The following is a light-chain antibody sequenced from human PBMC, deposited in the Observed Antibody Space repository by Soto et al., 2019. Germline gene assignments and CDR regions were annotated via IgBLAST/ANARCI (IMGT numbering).Light chain of an antibody. V-gene: IGLV2-11*01. CDR1: SSVVGGYNY. CDR3: CSYAGSYTWV. Sequence: QSVLTQPRSVSGSRGQSVTISCTCTSSVVGGYNYVSWYQQHPAKAAKLMIYDVSKRLSGVPDRFSGFKSGNTASLTISGLQAEYEADYYCCSYAGSYTWVFGGGTKVTVL. J-gene: IGLJ3*02. CDR2: DVS.